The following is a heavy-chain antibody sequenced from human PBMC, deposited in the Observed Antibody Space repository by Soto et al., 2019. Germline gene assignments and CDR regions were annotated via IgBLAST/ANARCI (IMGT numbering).Heavy chain of an antibody. D-gene: IGHD3-9*01. CDR2: ISYDGSNQ. V-gene: IGHV3-30*03. CDR3: VRDFDNRRGGDAFDI. CDR1: GFTFSRYD. Sequence: QVQLVESGGGAAPPGRSLRLSCAASGFTFSRYDIHWVRQAPGKGLEWVALISYDGSNQYFGDSVKGRFTISRDNSKDTVSLRMNSLRVEDTAVYYCVRDFDNRRGGDAFDIWGRGTIVTVSS. J-gene: IGHJ3*02.